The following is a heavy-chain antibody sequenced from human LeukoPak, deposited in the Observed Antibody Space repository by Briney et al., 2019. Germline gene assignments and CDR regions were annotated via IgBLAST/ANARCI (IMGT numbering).Heavy chain of an antibody. V-gene: IGHV4-34*01. CDR3: ARVPLRFYDRMRGKYFDY. CDR1: GGSFSGYY. J-gene: IGHJ4*02. D-gene: IGHD3-22*01. CDR2: INHSGST. Sequence: SETLSLTCAVYGGSFSGYYWSWIRQPPGKGLEWIGEINHSGSTNYNPSLKSRVTISVDTSKNQSSLKLSSVTAADTAVYYCARVPLRFYDRMRGKYFDYWGQGTLVTVSS.